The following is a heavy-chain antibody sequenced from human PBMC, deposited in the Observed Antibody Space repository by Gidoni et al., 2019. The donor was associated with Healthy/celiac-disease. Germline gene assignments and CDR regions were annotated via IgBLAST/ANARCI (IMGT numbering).Heavy chain of an antibody. CDR1: GGSISSRSYS. J-gene: IGHJ4*02. CDR3: ARAESGIAVE. CDR2: IYYSGST. D-gene: IGHD6-19*01. V-gene: IGHV4-39*07. Sequence: QLQLQESRPGLVTPSETLSLTCTAPGGSISSRSYSWGWIRRPPGKGLEWIGSIYYSGSTYYNPSLKSRVTISVDTSKNQFSLKLSSVTAADTAVYYCARAESGIAVEWGQGTLVTVSS.